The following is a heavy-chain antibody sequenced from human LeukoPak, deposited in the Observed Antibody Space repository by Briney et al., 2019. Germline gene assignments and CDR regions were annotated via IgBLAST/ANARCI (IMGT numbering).Heavy chain of an antibody. CDR2: IYYSGNT. Sequence: SETLSLTRTVSGVSISSTTFYWGWIRQPPGKGLEWIGNIYYSGNTYYNPSLKSRLTISLDTSRNQFSLKLSSVTAADTAVYYCASLQDSSGYPYYFDYWGQGTLVTVSS. J-gene: IGHJ4*02. V-gene: IGHV4-39*01. CDR1: GVSISSTTFY. D-gene: IGHD3-22*01. CDR3: ASLQDSSGYPYYFDY.